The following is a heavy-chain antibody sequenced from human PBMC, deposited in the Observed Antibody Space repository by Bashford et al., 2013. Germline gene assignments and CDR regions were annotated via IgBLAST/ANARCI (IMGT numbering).Heavy chain of an antibody. CDR2: IHYIGSA. CDR1: GGVLQWLL. J-gene: IGHJ4*03. Sequence: TLSLTCAVYGGVLQWLLLELDPAAPGKGLEWIGYIHYIGSANYNPSLKSRVTMSVDMSKNQFSLNLSSVTAADTAVYYCARSNGWELAGLDYWGPG. D-gene: IGHD1-26*01. V-gene: IGHV4-59*01. CDR3: ARSNGWELAGLDY.